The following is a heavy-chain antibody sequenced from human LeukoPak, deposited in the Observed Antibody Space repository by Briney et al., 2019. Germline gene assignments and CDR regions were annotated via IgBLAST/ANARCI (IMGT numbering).Heavy chain of an antibody. CDR1: GGTFSSYA. V-gene: IGHV1-69*04. Sequence: GSSVKVSCKASGGTFSSYAISWVRQAPGQGLEWMGRIIPILGIANYAQKFQGRVTITADKSTSTAYMELSSLRSEDTAVYYCASESYYYDSSGYYPSRFDYWGQGTLVTVSS. D-gene: IGHD3-22*01. CDR3: ASESYYYDSSGYYPSRFDY. CDR2: IIPILGIA. J-gene: IGHJ4*02.